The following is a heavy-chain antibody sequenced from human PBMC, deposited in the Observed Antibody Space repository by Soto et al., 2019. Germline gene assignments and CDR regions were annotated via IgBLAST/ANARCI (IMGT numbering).Heavy chain of an antibody. CDR2: MNPSTGNT. Sequence: QVQLVQSGAEVKKPGASVKVSCKDSGYTFTSYDIIWVRQATGQGLEWMGWMNPSTGNTDSAEKFQGKLTMTRNTSISTVYIELSSLSFEATAVYYCARGRIIVAGGFEAWGQGTLVTVSS. V-gene: IGHV1-8*01. J-gene: IGHJ5*02. CDR3: ARGRIIVAGGFEA. CDR1: GYTFTSYD. D-gene: IGHD6-19*01.